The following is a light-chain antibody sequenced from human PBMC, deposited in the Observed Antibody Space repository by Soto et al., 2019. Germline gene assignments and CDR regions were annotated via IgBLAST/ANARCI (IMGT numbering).Light chain of an antibody. V-gene: IGLV2-14*01. Sequence: QSALTQPASVSGSPGQSITISCTGTSNDVGGYNYVSWYQQHLGKAPKLMIYEVSNRPSGTSNRFSGSKSGNAASLTISGLQAEDEADYYCSSYTTSSTYVFGTGTQLTVL. CDR2: EVS. CDR1: SNDVGGYNY. J-gene: IGLJ1*01. CDR3: SSYTTSSTYV.